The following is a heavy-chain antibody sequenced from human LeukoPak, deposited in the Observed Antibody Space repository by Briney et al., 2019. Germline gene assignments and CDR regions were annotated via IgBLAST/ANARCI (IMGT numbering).Heavy chain of an antibody. V-gene: IGHV3-23*01. D-gene: IGHD1-7*01. J-gene: IGHJ3*02. Sequence: GGSLRLSCAASGFTFSSYAMSWVRQAPGKGLEWVSAISGSGGSTYYADSVEGRFTISRDNSKNTLYLQMNSLRAEDTAVYYCAKDTRITGTRGAFDIWGQGTMVTVSS. CDR3: AKDTRITGTRGAFDI. CDR1: GFTFSSYA. CDR2: ISGSGGST.